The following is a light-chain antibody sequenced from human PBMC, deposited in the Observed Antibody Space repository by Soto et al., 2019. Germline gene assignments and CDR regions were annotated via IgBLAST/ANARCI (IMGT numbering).Light chain of an antibody. Sequence: QSALTQPTSVSGSPGQSITISCTGNHNDIGTYDYVSWYQQHPGRAPRLLIHGVTTRPSGISGRFSASKSGLTASLTISGLQPEEEADYYCSSLTSNRIYVFGTGTKGTVL. CDR2: GVT. CDR3: SSLTSNRIYV. CDR1: HNDIGTYDY. J-gene: IGLJ1*01. V-gene: IGLV2-14*03.